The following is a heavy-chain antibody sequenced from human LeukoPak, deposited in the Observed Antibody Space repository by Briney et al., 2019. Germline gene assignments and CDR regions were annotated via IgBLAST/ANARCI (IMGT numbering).Heavy chain of an antibody. D-gene: IGHD4-17*01. CDR2: IYPDDSNI. V-gene: IGHV5-51*01. Sequence: HGESLKISCQGSGYRFSRYWIAWVRQMPGQGLEWMGIIYPDDSNIRYSPSFQGHITISADKSISTAYLQWSSLKASDTAMYYCARHWDYGDYDPNAFDIWGQGTMVTVSP. J-gene: IGHJ3*02. CDR1: GYRFSRYW. CDR3: ARHWDYGDYDPNAFDI.